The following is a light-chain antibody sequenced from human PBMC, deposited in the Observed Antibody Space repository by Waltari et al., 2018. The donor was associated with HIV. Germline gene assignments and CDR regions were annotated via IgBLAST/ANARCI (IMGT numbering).Light chain of an antibody. CDR2: KDS. V-gene: IGLV3-25*03. CDR3: QSADSSGTYVL. J-gene: IGLJ2*01. Sequence: PGQTARITCSGDALPNQYAYWYQRKPGQAPVLVIYKDSERPSGIPERFSGSSSGTTVTLTISGVQAEDEADYYCQSADSSGTYVLFGGGTKLTVL. CDR1: ALPNQY.